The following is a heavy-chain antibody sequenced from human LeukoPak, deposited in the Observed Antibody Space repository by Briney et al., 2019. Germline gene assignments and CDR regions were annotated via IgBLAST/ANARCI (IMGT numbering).Heavy chain of an antibody. V-gene: IGHV3-30*02. CDR3: AKVDAYPIITYDS. CDR1: GFTLSSYG. D-gene: IGHD3-10*01. J-gene: IGHJ5*01. CDR2: IRYDGTNS. Sequence: GGSLRLSCVVSGFTLSSYGMQWVRQAPGKGLEWVAFIRYDGTNSYYADSVKGRFTISRDNSQNTLFLQMNSLRAEDTAVYYCAKVDAYPIITYDSWGQGALVTVSS.